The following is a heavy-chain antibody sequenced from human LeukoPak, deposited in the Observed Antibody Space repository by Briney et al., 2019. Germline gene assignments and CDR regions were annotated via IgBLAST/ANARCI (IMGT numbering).Heavy chain of an antibody. CDR1: GGSLSSGSYY. J-gene: IGHJ4*02. CDR3: ARSYGTNDY. V-gene: IGHV4-61*02. CDR2: IYTSGST. D-gene: IGHD4-17*01. Sequence: SETLSLTCTVSGGSLSSGSYYWSWIRQPAGKGLEWIGRIYTSGSTNYNPSLKSRVTISVDTSKNQFSLKLSSVTAADTAVYYCARSYGTNDYWGQGTLVTVSS.